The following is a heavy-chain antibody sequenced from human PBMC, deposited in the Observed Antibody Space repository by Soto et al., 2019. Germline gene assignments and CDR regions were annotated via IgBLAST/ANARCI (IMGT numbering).Heavy chain of an antibody. CDR1: GFTFSTYA. J-gene: IGHJ4*02. D-gene: IGHD3-16*02. Sequence: EVQLLESGGGLVQPGGSLRLSCAASGFTFSTYAMTWVRQAPGKGLEWVSAIGGGGRTTYYADSVKGRFTISRDNSKNTLYLQMNSLRAEDTAIYHCAKGSNDYVWETYRNFDSWGQGTLVTVSS. CDR2: IGGGGRTT. CDR3: AKGSNDYVWETYRNFDS. V-gene: IGHV3-23*01.